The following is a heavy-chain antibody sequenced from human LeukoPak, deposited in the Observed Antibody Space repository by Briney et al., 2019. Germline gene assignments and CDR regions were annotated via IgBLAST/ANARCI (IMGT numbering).Heavy chain of an antibody. CDR3: TKRGVVIRVILVGFHKEAYYFDS. CDR1: GITLSNYA. CDR2: ISGSGGWT. D-gene: IGHD3-10*01. Sequence: GGSLRLSCAVSGITLSNYAMGWVRQAPGKGLEWVAGISGSGGWTNYADSVKGRFTISRDNPKNTLFLQMNNLSADDTAVYFCTKRGVVIRVILVGFHKEAYYFDSWGQGALVTVSS. V-gene: IGHV3-23*01. J-gene: IGHJ4*02.